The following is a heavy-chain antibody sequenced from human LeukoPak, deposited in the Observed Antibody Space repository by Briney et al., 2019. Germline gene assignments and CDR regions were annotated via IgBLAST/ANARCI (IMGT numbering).Heavy chain of an antibody. V-gene: IGHV3-11*01. CDR1: GFTFSGYY. Sequence: GGSLRLSCAASGFTFSGYYMSWIRQAPGKGLEWVSYISSSGSTIYYADSVKGRFTISRDNAKNSLYLQMNSLRAEDTAVYYCARDSGGVPAANRYNWFDPWGQGTLVTVSS. J-gene: IGHJ5*02. CDR2: ISSSGSTI. D-gene: IGHD2-2*01. CDR3: ARDSGGVPAANRYNWFDP.